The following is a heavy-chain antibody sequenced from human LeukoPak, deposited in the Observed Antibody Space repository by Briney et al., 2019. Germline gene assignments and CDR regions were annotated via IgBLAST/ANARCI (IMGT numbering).Heavy chain of an antibody. V-gene: IGHV1-2*02. CDR3: ARLFGKGAFDI. J-gene: IGHJ3*02. CDR2: INPNSGGT. Sequence: GASVKVSCKASGYTFTDYYMQWLRQAPGQGLEWMGWINPNSGGTNYAEKFQGRVTMTRDTSISTAYMELSSLRSEDTAVYYCARLFGKGAFDIWGQGTMVTVSS. CDR1: GYTFTDYY. D-gene: IGHD3-3*01.